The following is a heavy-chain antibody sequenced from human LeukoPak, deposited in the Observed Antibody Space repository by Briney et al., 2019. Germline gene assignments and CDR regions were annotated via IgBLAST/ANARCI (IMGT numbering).Heavy chain of an antibody. CDR3: AREASLYCSGNDCYWAFDR. Sequence: PGGSLRLSCAAPGFTFSNHWMSWVRQAPGKGLEWVANIKQDESKRYYVDSVKGRFTISRDNAKSSLYLQINSLRAEDTAVYYCAREASLYCSGNDCYWAFDRWGQGTLVTVSS. V-gene: IGHV3-7*01. CDR2: IKQDESKR. J-gene: IGHJ5*02. D-gene: IGHD2-21*02. CDR1: GFTFSNHW.